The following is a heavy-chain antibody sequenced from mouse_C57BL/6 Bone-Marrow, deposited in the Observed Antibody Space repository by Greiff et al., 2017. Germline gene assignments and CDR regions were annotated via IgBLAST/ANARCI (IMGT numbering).Heavy chain of an antibody. CDR1: GYTFTSYG. CDR3: ARNGYPAWFAY. V-gene: IGHV1-81*01. D-gene: IGHD2-2*01. Sequence: QVQLQQSGAELARPGASVKLSCKASGYTFTSYGISWVKQRTGQGLEWIGEIYPRSGNTYYNEKFKCKATLTVDKSSSTAYMELRSLTSEDSAVYVCARNGYPAWFAYWGQGTLVTVSA. CDR2: IYPRSGNT. J-gene: IGHJ3*01.